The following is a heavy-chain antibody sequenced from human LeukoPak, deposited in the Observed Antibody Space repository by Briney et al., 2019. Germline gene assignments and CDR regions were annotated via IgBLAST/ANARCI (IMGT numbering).Heavy chain of an antibody. J-gene: IGHJ3*02. CDR1: GFTFSSHA. CDR2: MSGSGGST. Sequence: GRSLRLSCAASGFTFSSHAMSWVRPAPGKGLEWVSAMSGSGGSTYYADSVKGRFTISRDNSKNTLYLQMNSLRAEDTAVYYCAKVDTAMVKGRAFDIWGQGAMVTVSS. CDR3: AKVDTAMVKGRAFDI. D-gene: IGHD5-18*01. V-gene: IGHV3-23*01.